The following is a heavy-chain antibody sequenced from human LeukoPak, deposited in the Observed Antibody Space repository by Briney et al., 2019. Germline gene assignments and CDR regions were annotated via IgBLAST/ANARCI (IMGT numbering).Heavy chain of an antibody. CDR1: GFTFEVHT. D-gene: IGHD5-18*01. V-gene: IGHV3-43*01. CDR2: ISWDGGST. Sequence: GGSLRLSCAASGFTFEVHTMHWVRQAPGKGLEWVSLISWDGGSTYYADSVKGRFTISRDNSKNTLYLQMNSLRAEDTAVYYCARDRRGYSYGYYYYYGMDVWGQGTTVTVSS. J-gene: IGHJ6*02. CDR3: ARDRRGYSYGYYYYYGMDV.